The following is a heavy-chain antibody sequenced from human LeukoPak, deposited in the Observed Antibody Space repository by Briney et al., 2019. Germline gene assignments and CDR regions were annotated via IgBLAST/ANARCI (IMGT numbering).Heavy chain of an antibody. J-gene: IGHJ5*02. Sequence: ASETLSLTCTVSRGSISGYSWSWIRQSPGGGLEWIVYYGGDTAYNPSLRSRVTLSVDTSKNQFSLQLRSVTTADTAVYYCVRGPYGASISKWFDPWGQGTQVIVSP. CDR3: VRGPYGASISKWFDP. CDR1: RGSISGYS. V-gene: IGHV4-59*01. D-gene: IGHD4/OR15-4a*01. CDR2: YYGGDT.